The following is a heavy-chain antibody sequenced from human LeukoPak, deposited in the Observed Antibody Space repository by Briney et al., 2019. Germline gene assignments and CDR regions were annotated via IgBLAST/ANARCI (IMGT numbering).Heavy chain of an antibody. Sequence: GGSLRLSCAASGFTVSSNYMSWVRQAPGKGLEWVSVIYSGGSTYYADSVKGRFTISRDNSKNTLYLQMNSLRAEDTAVYYCARFVVPAAKGYFDYWGQGTLVTVPS. CDR1: GFTVSSNY. D-gene: IGHD2-2*01. J-gene: IGHJ4*02. V-gene: IGHV3-53*01. CDR2: IYSGGST. CDR3: ARFVVPAAKGYFDY.